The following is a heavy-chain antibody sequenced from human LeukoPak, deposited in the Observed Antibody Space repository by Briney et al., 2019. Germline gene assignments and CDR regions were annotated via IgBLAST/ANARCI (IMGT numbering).Heavy chain of an antibody. CDR1: GFTFSSYA. Sequence: GGSLRLSCAASGFTFSSYAMSWVRQAPGKGREGVSSFSGSGGGTYYADSVKGRFTISRDNSKNTLYLQMNSLRAEDTAVYLCANSGYNRFDHWGQGTLVPVFS. V-gene: IGHV3-23*01. J-gene: IGHJ4*02. D-gene: IGHD5-24*01. CDR3: ANSGYNRFDH. CDR2: FSGSGGGT.